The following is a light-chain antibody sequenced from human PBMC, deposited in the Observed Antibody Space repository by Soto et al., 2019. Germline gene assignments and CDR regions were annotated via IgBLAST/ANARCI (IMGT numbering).Light chain of an antibody. CDR2: DAS. Sequence: DIQMTQSPSTLSGSVGDRVTITCRASQTISSWLAWYQQKPGKAPKLLIYDASNLESGAPSRFSGGGSGTEFSLTISSLQPDDFATYYCQQYNYFWAFGQGTKVDI. CDR3: QQYNYFWA. J-gene: IGKJ1*01. CDR1: QTISSW. V-gene: IGKV1-5*01.